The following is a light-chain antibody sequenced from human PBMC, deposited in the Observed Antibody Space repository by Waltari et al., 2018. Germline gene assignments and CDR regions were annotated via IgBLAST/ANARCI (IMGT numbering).Light chain of an antibody. Sequence: QSALTQPASVSGSPGQSITISCTGTSNDVGGYGYVSWYQQYPGKAPKLIIYEVPYRPSGISPRFSGSKSGNTASLTISGLQADYEADYYCSSHTSTVPHVFGTGTRVTVV. CDR1: SNDVGGYGY. J-gene: IGLJ1*01. CDR3: SSHTSTVPHV. V-gene: IGLV2-14*01. CDR2: EVP.